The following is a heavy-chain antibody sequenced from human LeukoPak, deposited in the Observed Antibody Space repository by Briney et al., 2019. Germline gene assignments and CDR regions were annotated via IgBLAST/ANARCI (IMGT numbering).Heavy chain of an antibody. V-gene: IGHV4-59*01. CDR2: IYYSGST. CDR1: GGSISSYY. D-gene: IGHD1-20*01. J-gene: IGHJ4*02. Sequence: SETLSLTCTVSGGSISSYYWSWIRQPPGKGLEWIGYIYYSGSTNYNPSLKSRVTISVDTSKNQFSLKLSSVTAADTAVYYCARGLYNWNPFDYWGQGTLVTVSS. CDR3: ARGLYNWNPFDY.